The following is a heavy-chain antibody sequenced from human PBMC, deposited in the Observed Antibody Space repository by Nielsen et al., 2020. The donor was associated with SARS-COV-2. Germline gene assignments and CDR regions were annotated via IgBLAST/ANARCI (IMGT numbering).Heavy chain of an antibody. Sequence: VRQMPGKGLEWMGRIDPSDSYTNYSPSFQGQVAISADKSISTAYLQWSSLKASDTAMYYCARRVVVVVAATHGADWFDPWGQGTLVTVSS. V-gene: IGHV5-10-1*04. D-gene: IGHD2-15*01. J-gene: IGHJ5*02. CDR3: ARRVVVVVAATHGADWFDP. CDR2: IDPSDSYT.